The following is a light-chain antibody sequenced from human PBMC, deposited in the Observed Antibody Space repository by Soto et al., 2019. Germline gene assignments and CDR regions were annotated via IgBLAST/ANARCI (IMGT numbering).Light chain of an antibody. CDR1: QDISNY. Sequence: DIPLTQSPSFLSASVGDRVTITCRASQDISNYLAWYQQRPGKAPRLLIYAASTLESGVPSRFSGSGSGTEFTLTISSLQPEDFADYYCQQSNNYPLTFGGGTKVEIK. CDR2: AAS. V-gene: IGKV1-9*01. CDR3: QQSNNYPLT. J-gene: IGKJ4*01.